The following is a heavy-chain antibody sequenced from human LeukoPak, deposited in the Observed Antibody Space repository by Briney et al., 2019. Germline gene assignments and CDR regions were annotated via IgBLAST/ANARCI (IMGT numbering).Heavy chain of an antibody. CDR3: ASLWSSSSSSDY. J-gene: IGHJ4*02. CDR2: FDPEEGEK. CDR1: GYILSELS. Sequence: ASVKVSCKVSGYILSELSMHWVRQAPGKGLEWMEGFDPEEGEKIYAQKFRGRVTMTEDISTDTGYMDLSSLRSEDTAVYYCASLWSSSSSSDYWGQGTLVTVSS. V-gene: IGHV1-24*01. D-gene: IGHD6-6*01.